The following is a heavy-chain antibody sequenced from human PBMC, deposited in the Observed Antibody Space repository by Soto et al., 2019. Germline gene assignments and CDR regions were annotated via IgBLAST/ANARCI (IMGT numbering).Heavy chain of an antibody. CDR1: SSPISSRYY. CDR2: IYHSGST. CDR3: PSNSSGQIFNC. V-gene: IGHV4-38-2*02. J-gene: IGHJ4*01. Sequence: SETLSLTCIVSSSPISSRYYWGWIRQTPGQGLEWVASIYHSGSTHYTPSLKSRSTLSVETSNIQYSLRLSSATAAGTSTCYWPSNSSGQIFNCWGQGTQVTVSS. D-gene: IGHD6-19*01.